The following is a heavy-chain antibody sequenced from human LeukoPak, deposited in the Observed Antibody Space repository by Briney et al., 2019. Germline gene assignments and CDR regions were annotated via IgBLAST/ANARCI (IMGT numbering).Heavy chain of an antibody. CDR1: GFTFSSYA. Sequence: GGSLRLSCAASGFTFSSYAMSWVRQALGKGLEWVSAISGSGGSTYYADSVKGRFTISRDNSKNTLYLQMNSLRAEDTAVYYCAKYVRGIAAAGIPGDAFDIWGQGTMVTVSS. J-gene: IGHJ3*02. D-gene: IGHD6-13*01. CDR3: AKYVRGIAAAGIPGDAFDI. V-gene: IGHV3-23*01. CDR2: ISGSGGST.